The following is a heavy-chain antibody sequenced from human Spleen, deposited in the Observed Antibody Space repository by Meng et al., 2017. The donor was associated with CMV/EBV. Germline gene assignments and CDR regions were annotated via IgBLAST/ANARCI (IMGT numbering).Heavy chain of an antibody. D-gene: IGHD1-1*01. CDR2: INPKNGGT. CDR3: TRAPEQLLPESPFDY. J-gene: IGHJ4*02. Sequence: SGYRFTDYFIHWVRQAPGQGFEWMGWINPKNGGTSYAQSLQGRVTMTIVPSTRTAYMELSRLTSDDTAIYYCTRAPEQLLPESPFDYWGQGTLVTVSS. CDR1: GYRFTDYF. V-gene: IGHV1-2*02.